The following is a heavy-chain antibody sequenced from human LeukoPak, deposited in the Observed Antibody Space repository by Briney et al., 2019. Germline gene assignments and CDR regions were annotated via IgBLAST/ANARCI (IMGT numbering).Heavy chain of an antibody. J-gene: IGHJ6*02. D-gene: IGHD7-27*01. V-gene: IGHV4-61*05. CDR2: IYYSGNT. CDR1: GGSISSSSYY. CDR3: ARERVAGAYGMDV. Sequence: SETLSLTCTVSGGSISSSSYYWGWIRQPPGKGLEWIGFIYYSGNTNYNPSLKSRVTISVDKSKNQFSLKLSSVTAADTAVYYCARERVAGAYGMDVWGQGTTVTVSS.